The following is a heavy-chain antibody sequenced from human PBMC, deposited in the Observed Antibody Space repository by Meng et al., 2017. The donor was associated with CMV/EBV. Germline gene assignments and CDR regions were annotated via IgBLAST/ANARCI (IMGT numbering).Heavy chain of an antibody. V-gene: IGHV4-34*01. J-gene: IGHJ5*02. Sequence: GSSFCGYFWRLLRQPPGKGLEWIGEINHSGSTNYTPSLKSRVTISVDTSKNQFSLKLSSVTAADTAVYYCARRVGRVVPAAIHWFDPWGQGTLVTVSS. CDR1: GSSFCGYF. CDR3: ARRVGRVVPAAIHWFDP. CDR2: INHSGST. D-gene: IGHD2-2*01.